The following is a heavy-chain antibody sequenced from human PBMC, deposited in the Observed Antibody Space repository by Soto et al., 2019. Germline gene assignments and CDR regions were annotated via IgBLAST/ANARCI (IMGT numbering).Heavy chain of an antibody. D-gene: IGHD6-6*01. CDR1: GYTFTSYG. J-gene: IGHJ1*01. Sequence: ASVKVSCKASGYTFTSYGISWVRQAPGQGLEWMGWISAYNCNTNYAQKLQGRVTMTTDTSTSTAYMELRSLRSDDTAVYYCARVAARVVGIVFQHWGQGTLVTVSS. V-gene: IGHV1-18*04. CDR3: ARVAARVVGIVFQH. CDR2: ISAYNCNT.